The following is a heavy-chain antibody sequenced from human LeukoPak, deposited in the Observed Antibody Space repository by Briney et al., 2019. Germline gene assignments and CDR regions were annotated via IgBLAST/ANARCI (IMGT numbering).Heavy chain of an antibody. CDR3: AKEGCSSTSCYINY. D-gene: IGHD2-2*02. V-gene: IGHV3-23*01. CDR2: INDSGGST. CDR1: GFTFSTYA. J-gene: IGHJ4*02. Sequence: GGSLRLSCAASGFTFSTYAMSWVRQAPGKGLQWVSVINDSGGSTYYADSVKGQFTISRDNSKNTLYLQMDSLRAEDTAVYHCAKEGCSSTSCYINYWGQGTLVTVSS.